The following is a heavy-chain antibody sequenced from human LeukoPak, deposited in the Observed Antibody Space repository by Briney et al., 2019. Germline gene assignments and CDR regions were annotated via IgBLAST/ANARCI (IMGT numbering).Heavy chain of an antibody. J-gene: IGHJ3*02. CDR2: IYSGGST. D-gene: IGHD4-17*01. V-gene: IGHV3-53*01. Sequence: QPGGSLRLSCAASGFTVSSNYMSWVRQAPGKGLEWVSVIYSGGSTYYADSVKGRFTISRDNSKNTLYLQMNSLRAEDTAVYYCARDHMTTVTAAPDAFDIWGQGTMVTVSS. CDR1: GFTVSSNY. CDR3: ARDHMTTVTAAPDAFDI.